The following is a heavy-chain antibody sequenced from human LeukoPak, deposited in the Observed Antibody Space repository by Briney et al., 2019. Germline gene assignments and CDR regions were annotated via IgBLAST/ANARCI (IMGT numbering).Heavy chain of an antibody. CDR2: INHSGST. CDR1: GGSFSGYY. D-gene: IGHD5-18*01. V-gene: IGHV4-34*01. J-gene: IGHJ1*01. Sequence: SETLSLTCAVYGGSFSGYYWSWIRQPPGKGLEWIGEINHSGSTNYNPSLKSRVTISVDTSKNQFSLKLSSVTAADTAVYYCARHRAYSYNKYFQHWGQGTLVTVSS. CDR3: ARHRAYSYNKYFQH.